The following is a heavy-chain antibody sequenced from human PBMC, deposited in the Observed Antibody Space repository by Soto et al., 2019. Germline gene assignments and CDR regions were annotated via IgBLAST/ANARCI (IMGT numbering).Heavy chain of an antibody. D-gene: IGHD6-6*01. V-gene: IGHV1-69*01. J-gene: IGHJ5*02. CDR1: GGTFSSYA. Sequence: QVQLVQSGAEVKKPGSSVKVSCKASGGTFSSYAISWVRQAPGQGLEWMGGIIPIFGTANYAQKFQGRDTITADESTSTAYMELSSRSSEDTAVYYCARDGTWAARWFDPWGQGTLVTVSS. CDR2: IIPIFGTA. CDR3: ARDGTWAARWFDP.